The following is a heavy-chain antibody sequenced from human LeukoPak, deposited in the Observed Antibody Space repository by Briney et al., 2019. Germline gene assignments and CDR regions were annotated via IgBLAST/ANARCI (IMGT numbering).Heavy chain of an antibody. Sequence: GGSLRLSCAASGFTFSSYGMHWVRQAPGKGLEWVAVISYDGSNKYYADSVKGRFTISGDNSKNTLYLQMNSLRAEDTAVYYCAKDRSYDYWYFDLWGRGTLVTVSS. D-gene: IGHD3-22*01. V-gene: IGHV3-30*18. CDR3: AKDRSYDYWYFDL. CDR1: GFTFSSYG. CDR2: ISYDGSNK. J-gene: IGHJ2*01.